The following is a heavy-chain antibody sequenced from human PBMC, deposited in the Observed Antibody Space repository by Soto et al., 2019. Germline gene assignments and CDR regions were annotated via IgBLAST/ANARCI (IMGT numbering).Heavy chain of an antibody. J-gene: IGHJ4*02. Sequence: QVQLVQSGAEVKKPGSSVKVSCKASGGTFSSYTISWVRQAPGQGLEWMGRIIPILGIANYAQKFQGRVTISTDKSTSTPYMELSSLRSEDTAVYYCARRVHYSGGWEGIDYWGQGTLVTVSS. CDR1: GGTFSSYT. V-gene: IGHV1-69*02. CDR2: IIPILGIA. D-gene: IGHD6-19*01. CDR3: ARRVHYSGGWEGIDY.